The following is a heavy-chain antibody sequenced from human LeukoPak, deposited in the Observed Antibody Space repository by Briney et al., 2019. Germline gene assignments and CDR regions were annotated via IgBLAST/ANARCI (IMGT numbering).Heavy chain of an antibody. CDR2: I. CDR1: GFTVSGNY. Sequence: GGSLRLSCAASGFTVSGNYMSWVRQAPGKGLEWVSVILKGRFTISRDNPKNTLYLQMNSLRPEDTAVYYCARDKLPAPWDGMDVWGKGTTVTVSS. D-gene: IGHD2-2*01. J-gene: IGHJ6*04. V-gene: IGHV3-53*01. CDR3: ARDKLPAPWDGMDV.